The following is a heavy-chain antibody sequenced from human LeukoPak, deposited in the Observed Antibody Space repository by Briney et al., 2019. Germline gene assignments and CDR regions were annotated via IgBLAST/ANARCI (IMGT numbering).Heavy chain of an antibody. D-gene: IGHD3/OR15-3a*01. J-gene: IGHJ4*02. CDR1: GVSISSSNSH. CDR3: ARQTGSGLFILP. V-gene: IGHV4-39*01. CDR2: IYYSGNT. Sequence: SETLSLTCTVSGVSISSSNSHWGWIRQPPGKELEWIGSIYYSGNTYYNASLKSQVSISIDTSKNQFSLRLTSVTAADTAVYYCARQTGSGLFILPGGQGTLVTVSS.